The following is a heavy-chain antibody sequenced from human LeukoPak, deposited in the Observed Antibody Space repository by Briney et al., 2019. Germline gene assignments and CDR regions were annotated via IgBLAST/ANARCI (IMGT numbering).Heavy chain of an antibody. CDR3: ASQPSGDYGGNSDY. CDR1: GGSIISYY. J-gene: IGHJ4*02. CDR2: IYYSGST. D-gene: IGHD4-23*01. V-gene: IGHV4-59*12. Sequence: SETLSLTCTVSGGSIISYYWSWIRQPPGKGLEWIGYIYYSGSTNYNPSLKSRVTISVDTSKNQFSLKLSSVTAADTAVYYCASQPSGDYGGNSDYWGQGTLVTVSS.